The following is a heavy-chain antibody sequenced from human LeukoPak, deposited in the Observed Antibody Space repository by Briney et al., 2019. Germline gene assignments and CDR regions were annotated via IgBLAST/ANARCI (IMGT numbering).Heavy chain of an antibody. J-gene: IGHJ4*02. Sequence: SVKDSCKASGGTFSSYAISWVRQAPGQGREWMGGIIPIFGTANYAQEFQGRVTITADESTSTAYMELSSLRSEDTAVYYCAAPGIAAACTRGYFDYWGQGTLVTVSS. CDR1: GGTFSSYA. V-gene: IGHV1-69*01. CDR2: IIPIFGTA. CDR3: AAPGIAAACTRGYFDY. D-gene: IGHD6-13*01.